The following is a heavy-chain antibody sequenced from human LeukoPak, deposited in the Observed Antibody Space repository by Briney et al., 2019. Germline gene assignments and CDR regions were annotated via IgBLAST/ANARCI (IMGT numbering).Heavy chain of an antibody. V-gene: IGHV4-59*01. CDR2: IYYSGTT. CDR1: GGSTSRYY. Sequence: SETLSLTRTVSGGSTSRYYWSWIRQPPGKGREWSGYIYYSGTTNYNPSLKNRVIISVDTSKTQFSLKLSSVTAADTAVYYCARGVYIEAAQYAYWGQGTLVTVSS. CDR3: ARGVYIEAAQYAY. D-gene: IGHD6-13*01. J-gene: IGHJ4*02.